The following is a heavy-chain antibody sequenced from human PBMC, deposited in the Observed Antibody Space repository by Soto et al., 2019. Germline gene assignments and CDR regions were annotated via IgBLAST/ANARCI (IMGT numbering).Heavy chain of an antibody. CDR3: ARYFFVGLPAACNSYAY. CDR2: ISAYNGNT. CDR1: GYTFTSSG. J-gene: IGHJ4*02. V-gene: IGHV1-18*01. D-gene: IGHD2-2*01. Sequence: GASVKVSCKASGYTFTSSGISWVRHAPVQGLEWMGWISAYNGNTNYARKLQGRVTMTTDTSTSTAYMELRSLRSDDTAVYYCARYFFVGLPAACNSYAYWARGTLV.